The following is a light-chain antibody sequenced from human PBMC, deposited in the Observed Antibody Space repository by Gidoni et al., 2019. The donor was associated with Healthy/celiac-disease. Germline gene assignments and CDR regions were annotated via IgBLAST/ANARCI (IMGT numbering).Light chain of an antibody. CDR3: QQSSNWLT. CDR1: QSVSSY. CDR2: DAS. J-gene: IGKJ4*01. Sequence: VLTQSPATLSLSPGERATLSCRASQSVSSYLAWYQQKPGQAPRLLIYDASNRATGIPARFSGSGSGTDFTLTISSLEREEFAVYYCQQSSNWLTFGGGTKVEIK. V-gene: IGKV3-11*01.